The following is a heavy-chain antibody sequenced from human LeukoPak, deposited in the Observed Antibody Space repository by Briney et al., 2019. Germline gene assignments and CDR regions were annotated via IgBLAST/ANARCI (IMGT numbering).Heavy chain of an antibody. V-gene: IGHV4-4*07. J-gene: IGHJ3*02. CDR3: ARGRYCSADVCSGGDAFDI. D-gene: IGHD2-15*01. Sequence: SETLSLTCTVSGGSINNYYWSWIRRPAGKGLEWIGRIYTRGSTNYNPSLKSRVTMSVDTSKNQFSLKLSSVTAADTAVYYCARGRYCSADVCSGGDAFDIWGQGTMVSVSS. CDR2: IYTRGST. CDR1: GGSINNYY.